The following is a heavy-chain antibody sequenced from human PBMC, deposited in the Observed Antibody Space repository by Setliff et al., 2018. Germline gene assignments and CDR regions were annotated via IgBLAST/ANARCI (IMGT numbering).Heavy chain of an antibody. J-gene: IGHJ4*02. CDR1: GGPSSGAS. CDR2: VYYSGTA. V-gene: IGHV4-59*01. D-gene: IGHD1-26*01. Sequence: SETLSLTCTVSGGPSSGASIWSWIRQPPGKGLEFIGYVYYSGTAKYDPSLESRAIMSVDASKNQISLKLNSVTAADTAVYYCAKGGTYRYFDFWGQGALVTVPQ. CDR3: AKGGTYRYFDF.